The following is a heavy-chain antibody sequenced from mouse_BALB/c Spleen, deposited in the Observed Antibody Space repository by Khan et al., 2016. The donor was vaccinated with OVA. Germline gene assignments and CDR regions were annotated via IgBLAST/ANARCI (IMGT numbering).Heavy chain of an antibody. J-gene: IGHJ3*01. Sequence: EVQLQQSGPDLVKPGASVKMSCKASGYSFTGYYMNWVKQSHGKSLECIGRVNPHTGNTNYNQKFRGKAILIVDTSSSTAYMELRSLTSEDSAVYYCARGYDFFAYWGQGTLVTVSA. CDR3: ARGYDFFAY. CDR1: GYSFTGYY. D-gene: IGHD2-14*01. CDR2: VNPHTGNT. V-gene: IGHV1-26*01.